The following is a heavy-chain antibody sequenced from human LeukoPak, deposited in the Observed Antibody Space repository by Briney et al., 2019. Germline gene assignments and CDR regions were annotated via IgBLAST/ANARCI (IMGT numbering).Heavy chain of an antibody. CDR3: ARLGGSYYY. CDR2: INHSGST. D-gene: IGHD1-26*01. CDR1: GGSFSGYY. Sequence: KSSETLSLTCAVYGGSFSGYYWSWIRQPPGKGLEWIGEINHSGSTNYNPSLKSRVTISVDTSKNQFSLKLSSVTAADTAVYYCARLGGSYYYWGQGTLVTVSS. J-gene: IGHJ4*02. V-gene: IGHV4-34*01.